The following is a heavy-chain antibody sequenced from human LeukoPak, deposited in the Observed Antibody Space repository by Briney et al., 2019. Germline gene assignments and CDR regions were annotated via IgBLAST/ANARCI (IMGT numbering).Heavy chain of an antibody. J-gene: IGHJ4*02. CDR1: GVSISSTSSY. CDR3: ARQAKSVVQYIDFDF. CDR2: VYYSGTT. Sequence: PSETLSLTCTVSGVSISSTSSYWGWIRQPPGKGLEWIGAVYYSGTTYYNPSLKSRVTISVDTSKNQFSLDLNSVTATDTAVYYCARQAKSVVQYIDFDFWGQGTLVTVSS. D-gene: IGHD2-21*01. V-gene: IGHV4-39*01.